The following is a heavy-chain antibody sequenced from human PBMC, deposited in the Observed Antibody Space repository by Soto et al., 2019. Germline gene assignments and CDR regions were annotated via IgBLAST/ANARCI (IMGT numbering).Heavy chain of an antibody. CDR1: GFTFNTYA. Sequence: PGGSLRLSCAASGFTFNTYAMNWVRQAPGKGLEWVASISGSGGTINYADSVKGRFTTSRDTSKNTLYLQMNSLSAEDTAVYYCAKGFIVVVTAIRPDDNFDVWGQGTMVTV. J-gene: IGHJ3*01. V-gene: IGHV3-23*01. D-gene: IGHD2-21*02. CDR2: ISGSGGTI. CDR3: AKGFIVVVTAIRPDDNFDV.